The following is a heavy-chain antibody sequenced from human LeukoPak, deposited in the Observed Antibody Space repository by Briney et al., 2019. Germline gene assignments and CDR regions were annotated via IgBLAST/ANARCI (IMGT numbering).Heavy chain of an antibody. CDR3: VELVVISSYDVLDI. J-gene: IGHJ3*02. D-gene: IGHD3-16*02. Sequence: NAGGSLRLSCTASGFTFSSASVNWVRQAPGKGLEWVSSITSSSSYIYYADSVKGQFTISRDNAKNSLYLQLNRLRAENTTVYYSVELVVISSYDVLDIWGQGTMVTVSS. V-gene: IGHV3-21*01. CDR2: ITSSSSYI. CDR1: GFTFSSAS.